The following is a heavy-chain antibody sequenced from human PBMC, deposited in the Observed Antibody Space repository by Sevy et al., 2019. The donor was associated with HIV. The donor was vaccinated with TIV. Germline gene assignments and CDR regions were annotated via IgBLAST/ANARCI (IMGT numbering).Heavy chain of an antibody. V-gene: IGHV3-23*01. CDR2: ISGSGGST. CDR1: GFTFSSYA. CDR3: AKTYYYDSSGPGDY. J-gene: IGHJ4*02. D-gene: IGHD3-22*01. Sequence: GGSLSLSCAASGFTFSSYAMSWVRQAPGKGLEWVSAISGSGGSTYYADSVKGRFTISRDNSKNTLYLQMNSLRAENTATSYCAKTYYYDSSGPGDYWGQGTLVTVSS.